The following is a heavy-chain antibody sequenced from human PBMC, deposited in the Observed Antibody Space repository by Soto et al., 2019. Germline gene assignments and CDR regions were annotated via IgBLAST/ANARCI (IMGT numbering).Heavy chain of an antibody. CDR3: ARVGDILTGGRPYYYGMDV. D-gene: IGHD3-9*01. Sequence: GGSLRLSCAASGFTFSSYWMSWVRQAPGKGLEWVANIKQDGSEKYYVDSVKGRFTISRDNAKNSLYLQMNSLRAEDTAVYYCARVGDILTGGRPYYYGMDVWGQGTTVTDSS. CDR2: IKQDGSEK. J-gene: IGHJ6*02. CDR1: GFTFSSYW. V-gene: IGHV3-7*01.